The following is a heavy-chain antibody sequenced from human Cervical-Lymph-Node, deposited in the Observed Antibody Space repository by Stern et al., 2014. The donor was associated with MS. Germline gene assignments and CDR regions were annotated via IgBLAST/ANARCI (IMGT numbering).Heavy chain of an antibody. CDR2: IKQDGSEK. D-gene: IGHD5-24*01. J-gene: IGHJ4*02. CDR1: GFTFSSYW. V-gene: IGHV3-7*01. CDR3: ARPFERWLQFLDY. Sequence: EVQLVESGGGLVQPGGSLRLSCAASGFTFSSYWMSWVRQAPGKGLEWGANIKQDGSEKYYVDSVKGRFTISRDNAKNSLYLQMNSLRAEDTAVYYCARPFERWLQFLDYWGQGTLVTVSS.